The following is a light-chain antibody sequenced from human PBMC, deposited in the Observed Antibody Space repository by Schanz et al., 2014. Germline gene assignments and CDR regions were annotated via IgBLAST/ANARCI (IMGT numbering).Light chain of an antibody. CDR1: QSVHIW. V-gene: IGKV1-5*01. CDR3: QQYNDQYS. CDR2: DAS. Sequence: DIQMTQSPSTLSASVGDRVAITCRASQSVHIWLAWYQQKPGKAPKVLIYDASNLKSGVSSRFSGFGSGTEFTLTISSLQPDDFATYYCQQYNDQYSFGQGTKLEIK. J-gene: IGKJ2*03.